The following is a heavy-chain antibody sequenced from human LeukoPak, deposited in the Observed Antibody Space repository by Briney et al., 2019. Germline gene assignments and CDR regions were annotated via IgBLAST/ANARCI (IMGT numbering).Heavy chain of an antibody. CDR1: GFTFSTYW. Sequence: PGGSLRLSCAAAGFTFSTYWMHWVRQVPGKGLVWVSRINSDGRTTGYADSVKGRFTISRDNAKNTLYLQMNSLRAEDTSVYYCARDRNTGSSYENLFEYWGQGSLVTVSS. J-gene: IGHJ4*02. V-gene: IGHV3-74*01. CDR3: ARDRNTGSSYENLFEY. CDR2: INSDGRTT. D-gene: IGHD1-26*01.